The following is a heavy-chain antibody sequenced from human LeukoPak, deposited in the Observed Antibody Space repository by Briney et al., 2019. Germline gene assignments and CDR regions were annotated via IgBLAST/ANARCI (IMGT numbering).Heavy chain of an antibody. CDR1: GFTFDGYG. CDR3: ARPNSGTYFDAFDI. V-gene: IGHV3-20*04. Sequence: PGGSLRLSCAASGFTFDGYGMSWVRQAPGKGLEWVSGINWNGGSTGYADSVKGRFTISRDNAKNSLYLQMSSLRAEDTALYYCARPNSGTYFDAFDIWGQGTMVTVSS. CDR2: INWNGGST. D-gene: IGHD1-26*01. J-gene: IGHJ3*02.